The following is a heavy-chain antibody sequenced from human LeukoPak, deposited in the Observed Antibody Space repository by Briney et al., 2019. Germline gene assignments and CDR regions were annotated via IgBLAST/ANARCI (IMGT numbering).Heavy chain of an antibody. J-gene: IGHJ4*02. Sequence: GESLKISCKGSGYSFTSYWIGWVRQMPGKGLEWMGIIYPGDSETRYSPSFQGQVTISADKSISTAYLQWSSLKASDTGMYYCATVRTYGDYAMNYWGQGTLVTVSS. CDR3: ATVRTYGDYAMNY. V-gene: IGHV5-51*01. CDR1: GYSFTSYW. CDR2: IYPGDSET. D-gene: IGHD4-17*01.